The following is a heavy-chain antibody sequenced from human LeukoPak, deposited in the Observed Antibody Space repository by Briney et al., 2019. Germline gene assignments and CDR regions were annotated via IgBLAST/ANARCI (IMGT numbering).Heavy chain of an antibody. J-gene: IGHJ4*02. Sequence: SETLSLTCAVSGGSISSGGYSWSWIRQPPGKGLEWIGYIYHSGSTYYNPSLKSRVTISVDRSKNQFSLKLSSATAADTAVYYCARGTYYYDNWGQGTLVTVSS. CDR2: IYHSGST. CDR1: GGSISSGGYS. V-gene: IGHV4-30-2*01. CDR3: ARGTYYYDN.